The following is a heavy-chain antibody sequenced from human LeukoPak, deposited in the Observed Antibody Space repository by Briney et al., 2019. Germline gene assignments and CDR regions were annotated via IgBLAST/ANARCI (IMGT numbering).Heavy chain of an antibody. CDR3: AKDRYGDYSFES. CDR2: ISGSGSDT. D-gene: IGHD4-17*01. CDR1: GFTFSRFA. J-gene: IGHJ4*02. V-gene: IGHV3-23*01. Sequence: GGSLRLSCAASGFTFSRFAMSWVRQAPGKGLEWVSAISGSGSDTYYADSVEGRFTVSRDNSKITLYLQMNSLRAEDTALYYCAKDRYGDYSFESWGQGTLVTVSS.